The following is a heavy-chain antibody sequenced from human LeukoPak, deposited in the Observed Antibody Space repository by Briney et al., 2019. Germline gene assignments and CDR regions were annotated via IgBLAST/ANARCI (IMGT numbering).Heavy chain of an antibody. J-gene: IGHJ4*02. CDR2: IYCSGST. D-gene: IGHD3-22*01. Sequence: SETLSLTCTVSGGSISSYYWTWIRQPPGKGLEWIGYIYCSGSTNYKPSLKSRVTISVERSKNQFSLKLSSVTAADTAVYYCAKFRYHSNDNNYLDFNYWGQGTLVTVSS. CDR3: AKFRYHSNDNNYLDFNY. V-gene: IGHV4-59*01. CDR1: GGSISSYY.